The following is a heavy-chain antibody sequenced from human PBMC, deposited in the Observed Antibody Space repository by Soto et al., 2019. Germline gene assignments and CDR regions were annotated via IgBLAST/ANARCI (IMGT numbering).Heavy chain of an antibody. V-gene: IGHV4-34*01. Sequence: SDTLSLACALNGGPFYGYYWRWIAQTLVKGLKWIEEINHSGSTNYNPSLKSRVTISVDTSKNQFSLKLSSVTAADTAVYYCARGIWSGYSVYYYYGMDVWGQGTTVT. CDR2: INHSGST. D-gene: IGHD3-3*01. CDR3: ARGIWSGYSVYYYYGMDV. J-gene: IGHJ6*02. CDR1: GGPFYGYY.